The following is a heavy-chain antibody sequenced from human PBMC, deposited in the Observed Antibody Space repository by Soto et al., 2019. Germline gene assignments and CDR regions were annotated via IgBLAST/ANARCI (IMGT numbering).Heavy chain of an antibody. CDR2: INPSGSYT. CDR1: GGTFSSYA. V-gene: IGHV1-46*01. Sequence: GASVKVSCKASGGTFSSYAISWVRQAPGQGLEWMGIINPSGSYTSFAQKFQGRVTMTSDSSTSTVYMELSSLRSEDTAMYYCARGHGDFEASSDIWGQGTMVTVSS. D-gene: IGHD4-17*01. J-gene: IGHJ3*02. CDR3: ARGHGDFEASSDI.